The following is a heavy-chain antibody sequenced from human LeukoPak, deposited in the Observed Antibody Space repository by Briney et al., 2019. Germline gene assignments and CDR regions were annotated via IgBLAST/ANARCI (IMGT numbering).Heavy chain of an antibody. D-gene: IGHD2-21*02. Sequence: SVSLSCTSSLVTFSIYATRWGRQTPGQGLEWIVGIIPTFGTATYTQKFQGRFTITSKESTSTAHMELTRLRPQATAVFYLARMSYCGGDCLDYWGEGSLVTVSS. CDR2: IIPTFGTA. V-gene: IGHV1-69*13. CDR3: ARMSYCGGDCLDY. J-gene: IGHJ4*02. CDR1: LVTFSIYA.